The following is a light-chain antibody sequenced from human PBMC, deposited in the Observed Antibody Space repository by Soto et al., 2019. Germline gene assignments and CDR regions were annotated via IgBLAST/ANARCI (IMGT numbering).Light chain of an antibody. V-gene: IGKV1-5*01. CDR3: QQHYTSPMT. Sequence: DIQMTQSPSTLSASVGDRVTITCRASQNINNWLAWYQQKPGKAPKLLMHDASSLESGVPSRFSGSGSGTEFTLTISSLQPDDFATYYCQQHYTSPMTFGQGTKVDIK. J-gene: IGKJ1*01. CDR1: QNINNW. CDR2: DAS.